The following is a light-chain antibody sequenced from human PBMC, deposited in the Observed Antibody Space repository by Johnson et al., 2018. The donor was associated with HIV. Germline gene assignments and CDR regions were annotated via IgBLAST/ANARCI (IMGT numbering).Light chain of an antibody. Sequence: QSVLTQPPSVSAAPGQKVTISCSGSRSNIGNNYVSWYQHLPGTAPKLLIYETNNRPSGIPDRFSGSKSGATAPLGITGLQTGDEADYYCGIWDASLSPLYVFGTGTKVTVL. J-gene: IGLJ1*01. CDR1: RSNIGNNY. CDR3: GIWDASLSPLYV. V-gene: IGLV1-51*02. CDR2: ETN.